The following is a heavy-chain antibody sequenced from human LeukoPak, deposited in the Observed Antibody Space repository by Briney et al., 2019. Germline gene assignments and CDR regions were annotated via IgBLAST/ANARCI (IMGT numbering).Heavy chain of an antibody. V-gene: IGHV3-7*01. Sequence: QPGGSLRLSCAASGFSFSTYWMTWVRQAPGKGLERVANIKEDGSKRFYGDSVKGRFIISRDNAKNSLYLQMDSLRADDTAVYYCAREVPAAMNAFDIWGQGTMVTVSP. D-gene: IGHD2-2*01. CDR2: IKEDGSKR. CDR1: GFSFSTYW. J-gene: IGHJ3*02. CDR3: AREVPAAMNAFDI.